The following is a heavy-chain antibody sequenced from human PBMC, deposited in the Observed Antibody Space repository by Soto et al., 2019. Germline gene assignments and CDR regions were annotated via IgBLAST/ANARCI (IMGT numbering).Heavy chain of an antibody. CDR2: ITSSSTYM. D-gene: IGHD3-22*01. V-gene: IGHV3-21*01. CDR1: GFTFSTYS. Sequence: EVQLVESGGGLVKPGGSLRLSCAASGFTFSTYSMNWVRQAPGMGLEWVSSITSSSTYMYYANSVKGRFTISRDNAKNSLFLLMSSLRAEDTAVYYCAREDQYYDGTGYHYDYFDYWGQGTLVTVSS. J-gene: IGHJ4*02. CDR3: AREDQYYDGTGYHYDYFDY.